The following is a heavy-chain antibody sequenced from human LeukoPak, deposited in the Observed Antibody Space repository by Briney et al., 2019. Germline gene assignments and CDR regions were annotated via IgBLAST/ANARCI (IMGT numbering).Heavy chain of an antibody. CDR3: ARAPVVRGVFGWFDF. V-gene: IGHV4-59*01. Sequence: NPSETLSLTCTVSGGSISSYYWSWIRQPPGKGLEWIGYIYYSGNTNYNPSLRSRVTISIDTSKNQFSLKLNSVTAADTADYYCARAPVVRGVFGWFDFWGQGVLVTVSS. D-gene: IGHD3-10*01. J-gene: IGHJ5*01. CDR2: IYYSGNT. CDR1: GGSISSYY.